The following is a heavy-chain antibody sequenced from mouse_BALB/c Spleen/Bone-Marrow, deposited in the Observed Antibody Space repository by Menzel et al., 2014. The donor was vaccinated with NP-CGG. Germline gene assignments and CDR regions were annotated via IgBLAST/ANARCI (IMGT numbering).Heavy chain of an antibody. D-gene: IGHD2-12*01. CDR3: ARADSYYAWFAY. J-gene: IGHJ3*01. CDR1: GFNIKDTY. CDR2: IDPANDNT. Sequence: VHVKQSGAEFVKPGASVKLSCTASGFNIKDTYMHWVKQRPEQGLEWIGRIDPANDNTKYDPKFQGKATITADTSSNTAYLQLSSLTAEDTAVYYCARADSYYAWFAYWGQGTLVTVSA. V-gene: IGHV14-3*02.